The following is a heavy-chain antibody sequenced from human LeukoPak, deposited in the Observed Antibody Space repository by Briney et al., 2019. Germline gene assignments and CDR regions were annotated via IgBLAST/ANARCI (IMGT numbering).Heavy chain of an antibody. CDR2: ISAYNGNT. V-gene: IGHV1-18*01. CDR1: GYIYTSYG. J-gene: IGHJ4*02. CDR3: TRGPEWFGVNVDY. D-gene: IGHD3-10*01. Sequence: ASVKVSCKASGYIYTSYGINWVRQAPGQGLEWMGWISAYNGNTKCAQKLQGRVTMTTDTSTSTAHMELRSLRTDDTAVYCCTRGPEWFGVNVDYWGQGTLVTVSS.